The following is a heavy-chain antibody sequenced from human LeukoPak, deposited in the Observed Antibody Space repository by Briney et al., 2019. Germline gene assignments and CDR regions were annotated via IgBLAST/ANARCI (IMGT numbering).Heavy chain of an antibody. Sequence: PGGSLRLSCAASGFTFSSYGMHWVRQAPGKGLEWVAFIRNDGSNKYYADSVKGRFTISRDNSENTLYLQMNSLRTEDTAVYYCATPGTSSWPNWGQGTLVTVSS. CDR3: ATPGTSSWPN. CDR1: GFTFSSYG. J-gene: IGHJ4*02. CDR2: IRNDGSNK. D-gene: IGHD6-13*01. V-gene: IGHV3-30*02.